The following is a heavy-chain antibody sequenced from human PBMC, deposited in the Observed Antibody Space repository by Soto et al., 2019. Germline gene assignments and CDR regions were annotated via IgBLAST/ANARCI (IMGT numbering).Heavy chain of an antibody. V-gene: IGHV3-23*01. CDR1: GFTFNNYA. Sequence: EVQLLDSGGGLVQPGGSLRLSCAASGFTFNNYAMTWVRQAPGKGLEWVSALSGGGDTTSYADSVKGRFTVSRDGSKNTLYLQMRSLRAEATALYSCAKGRGGSGSLTPRVDFWGQGTLVTVSS. CDR2: LSGGGDTT. D-gene: IGHD3-10*01. J-gene: IGHJ4*02. CDR3: AKGRGGSGSLTPRVDF.